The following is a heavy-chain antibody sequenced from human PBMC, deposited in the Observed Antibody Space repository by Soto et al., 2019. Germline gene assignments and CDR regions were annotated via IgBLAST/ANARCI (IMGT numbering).Heavy chain of an antibody. Sequence: GGSLRLSCAASGFTFSSYSMNWVRQAPGKGLEWVPSIRSSSSTIYYADSVKGRFTISRDNAKNSLYLQMNSLRDEDTAVYYCASEGYSSGFYGMDVWGQGTTVTVSS. D-gene: IGHD6-19*01. CDR3: ASEGYSSGFYGMDV. CDR2: IRSSSSTI. CDR1: GFTFSSYS. V-gene: IGHV3-48*02. J-gene: IGHJ6*02.